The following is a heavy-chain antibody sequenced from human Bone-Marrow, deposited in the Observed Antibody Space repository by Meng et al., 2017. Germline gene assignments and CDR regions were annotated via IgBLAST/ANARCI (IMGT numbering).Heavy chain of an antibody. CDR2: ISYDGSNK. J-gene: IGHJ3*02. Sequence: GESLKISCAASGFTFSSYAMRWVRQAPGKGLEWVAVISYDGSNKYYADSVKGRFTISRDNSKNTLYLQMNSLRAEDTAVYYCAKDHGYYDFWSGYYGDAFDIWAQGTMVTVSS. D-gene: IGHD3-3*01. CDR3: AKDHGYYDFWSGYYGDAFDI. V-gene: IGHV3-30*04. CDR1: GFTFSSYA.